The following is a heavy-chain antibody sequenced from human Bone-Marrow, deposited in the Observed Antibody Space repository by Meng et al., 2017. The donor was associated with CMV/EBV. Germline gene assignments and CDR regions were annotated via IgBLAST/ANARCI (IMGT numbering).Heavy chain of an antibody. CDR1: GGSVSSGSYY. Sequence: SETLSLTCTVSGGSVSSGSYYWSWIRQPPGKGLEWIGSIYYSGSTYYNPSLKSRVTISVDTSKNQFSLKLSSVTAADTAVYYCARKNDLDRDAFDIWGQGTMVTVSS. V-gene: IGHV4-39*07. J-gene: IGHJ3*02. D-gene: IGHD1-1*01. CDR2: IYYSGST. CDR3: ARKNDLDRDAFDI.